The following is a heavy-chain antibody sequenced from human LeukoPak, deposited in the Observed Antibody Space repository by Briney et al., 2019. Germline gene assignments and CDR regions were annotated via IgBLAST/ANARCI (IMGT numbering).Heavy chain of an antibody. V-gene: IGHV4-39*01. CDR3: ARPVYITMVRGLYFDL. D-gene: IGHD3-10*01. CDR1: GGSISSSSYY. J-gene: IGHJ2*01. CDR2: IYYSGST. Sequence: PSETLSLTCTVSGGSISSSSYYWGWIRQPPAKGLEWIGSIYYSGSTYYNPSLKSRVTISVDTSKNQFSLKLSSVTAADTAVYYCARPVYITMVRGLYFDLWGRGTLVTVSS.